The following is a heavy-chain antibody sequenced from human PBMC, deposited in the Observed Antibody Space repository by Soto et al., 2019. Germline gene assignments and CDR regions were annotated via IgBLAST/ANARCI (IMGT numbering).Heavy chain of an antibody. CDR3: ANNWNHLPLDSLEEFDY. D-gene: IGHD1-20*01. Sequence: QVQLVESGGGVVQPGRSLRLSCAASGFTFSSYGMHWVRQAPGKGLEWVAVISYDGSNKYYADSVKGRFTISRDNSKNTLYLQMNSLRAEDTAVYYCANNWNHLPLDSLEEFDYWGQGTLVTVSS. CDR1: GFTFSSYG. J-gene: IGHJ4*02. V-gene: IGHV3-30*18. CDR2: ISYDGSNK.